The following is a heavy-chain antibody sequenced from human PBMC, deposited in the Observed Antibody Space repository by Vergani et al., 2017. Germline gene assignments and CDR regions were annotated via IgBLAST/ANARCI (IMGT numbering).Heavy chain of an antibody. CDR1: GGSLSSSSYY. CDR2: IYYSGST. J-gene: IGHJ4*02. CDR3: AGVGCGWFGVCYFDY. V-gene: IGHV4-39*07. D-gene: IGHD3-10*01. Sequence: QLQLPESGPGLVKPSETLSLTCTVPGGSLSSSSYYWGWIRQPPGKGLEWIGSIYYSGSTYYNPSLKSRVTISVDTSKNQFSLKLSSVTAADTAVYYCAGVGCGWFGVCYFDYWGQGTLGTVSS.